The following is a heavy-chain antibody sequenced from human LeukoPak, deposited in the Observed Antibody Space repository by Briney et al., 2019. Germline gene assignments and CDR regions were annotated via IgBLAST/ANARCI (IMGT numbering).Heavy chain of an antibody. CDR1: GFTFSSYS. Sequence: KPGGSLRLSCAASGFTFSSYSMNWVRQAPGKGLEWVSSISSSCSYIYYADSVKGRFTISRDNAKNSLYLQMNSLRAEDTAVYYCARGDPYYYDSSGYRSWDYWGQGTLVTVSS. V-gene: IGHV3-21*01. D-gene: IGHD3-22*01. CDR2: ISSSCSYI. J-gene: IGHJ4*02. CDR3: ARGDPYYYDSSGYRSWDY.